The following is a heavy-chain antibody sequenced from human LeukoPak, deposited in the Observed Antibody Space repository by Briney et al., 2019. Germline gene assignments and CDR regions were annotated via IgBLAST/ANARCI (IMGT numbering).Heavy chain of an antibody. V-gene: IGHV1-18*04. Sequence: ASVKVSFKASGYTFTSYGISWVRQAPGQGLEWMGWISAYNGNTNYAQKLQGRVAMTTDTSTSTAYMELRSLRSDDTAVYYCARGPKKHMVRGVSLVDYWGQGTLVTVSS. J-gene: IGHJ4*02. CDR3: ARGPKKHMVRGVSLVDY. D-gene: IGHD3-10*01. CDR2: ISAYNGNT. CDR1: GYTFTSYG.